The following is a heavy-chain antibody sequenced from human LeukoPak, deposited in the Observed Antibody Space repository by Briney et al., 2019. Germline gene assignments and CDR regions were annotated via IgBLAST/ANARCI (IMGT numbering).Heavy chain of an antibody. Sequence: GGSLRLSCVGSGFTFRSHAMSWVRQAPEKGLEFVSGIYENGGTTYYADSVKGRFTISRDNAKNSLYLQMNSLRAEDTAVYYCAREDDYYDSSGYDYWGQGTLVTVSS. CDR1: GFTFRSHA. J-gene: IGHJ4*02. CDR3: AREDDYYDSSGYDY. CDR2: IYENGGTT. D-gene: IGHD3-22*01. V-gene: IGHV3-23*01.